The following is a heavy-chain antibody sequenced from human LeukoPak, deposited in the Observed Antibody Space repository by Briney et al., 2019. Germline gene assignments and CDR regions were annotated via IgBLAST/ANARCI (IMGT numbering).Heavy chain of an antibody. D-gene: IGHD3-22*01. CDR1: GFTFDDYG. J-gene: IGHJ6*03. CDR3: ARDQKLGVTMIAGGMDV. V-gene: IGHV3-20*04. Sequence: GGSLRLSCAASGFTFDDYGMSWVRQAPGKGLEWVSGINWNGGSTVYADSVKGRFTISRDNAKNSLYLQMNSLRAEDTALYYCARDQKLGVTMIAGGMDVWGKGTTVTVSS. CDR2: INWNGGST.